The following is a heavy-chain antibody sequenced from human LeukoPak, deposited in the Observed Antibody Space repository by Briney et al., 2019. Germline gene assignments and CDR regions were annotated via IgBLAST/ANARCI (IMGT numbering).Heavy chain of an antibody. CDR1: GYTFTGYY. CDR3: ARESGWYYFDY. Sequence: ASVKVSCKASGYTFTGYYMQWVRQAPGQGREWVGCIKPNSGGTNYAQKIQGRVTMTRYTSISTAYMELSRLRSDDTAVYYCARESGWYYFDYWGQGTLVTVSS. J-gene: IGHJ4*02. D-gene: IGHD6-19*01. V-gene: IGHV1-2*02. CDR2: IKPNSGGT.